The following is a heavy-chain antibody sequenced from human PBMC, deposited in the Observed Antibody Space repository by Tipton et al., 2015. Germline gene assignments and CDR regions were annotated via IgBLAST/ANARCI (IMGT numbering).Heavy chain of an antibody. V-gene: IGHV3-21*01. CDR2: ISSGSSYI. J-gene: IGHJ4*02. Sequence: SLRLSCAASGFTFGSHNMNWVRQAPGKGLQWVSSISSGSSYIYYADSVKGRFTVSRDNAKNSLFLQMNSLRAEDTAVYYCARDGYDVLTGYSVTFDYWGQGSLVTVPS. CDR3: ARDGYDVLTGYSVTFDY. CDR1: GFTFGSHN. D-gene: IGHD3-9*01.